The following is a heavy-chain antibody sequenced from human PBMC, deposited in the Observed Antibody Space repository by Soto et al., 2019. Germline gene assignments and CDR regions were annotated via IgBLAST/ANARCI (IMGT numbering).Heavy chain of an antibody. CDR2: MNPNGGNT. V-gene: IGHV1-8*01. CDR3: ARAGGARGSSGYDKQYSWLGP. Sequence: ASVKVSCKASGYTFTSYDINWVRQATGQGLEWMGWMNPNGGNTGYAQKFQGRVTMTRNTSISTAYMELSSLRSEDTAVYYCARAGGARGSSGYDKQYSWLGPWGQGTLVTFSS. CDR1: GYTFTSYD. D-gene: IGHD5-12*01. J-gene: IGHJ5*02.